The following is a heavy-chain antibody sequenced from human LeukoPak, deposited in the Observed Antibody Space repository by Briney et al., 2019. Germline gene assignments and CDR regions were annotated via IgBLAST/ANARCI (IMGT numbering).Heavy chain of an antibody. CDR2: ISSSSSYI. CDR3: ARGVLAVAGSSDY. D-gene: IGHD6-19*01. Sequence: GGSLRLSCAASGFPFDDYGMTWVRQAPGKGLEWVSSISSSSSYIYYADSVKGRFTISRDNAKNSLYLQMNSLRAEDTAVYYCARGVLAVAGSSDYWGQGTLVTVSS. CDR1: GFPFDDYG. V-gene: IGHV3-21*01. J-gene: IGHJ4*02.